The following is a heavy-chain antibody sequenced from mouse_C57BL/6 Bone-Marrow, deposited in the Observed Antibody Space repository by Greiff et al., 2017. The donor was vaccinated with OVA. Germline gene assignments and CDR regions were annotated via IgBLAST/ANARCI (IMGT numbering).Heavy chain of an antibody. CDR1: GYTFTSYW. D-gene: IGHD1-1*01. J-gene: IGHJ1*03. CDR3: GYGSSYDWYFDV. V-gene: IGHV1-69*01. CDR2: IDPSDSYT. Sequence: VQLQQPGAELVMPGASVKLSCKASGYTFTSYWMHWVKQRPGQGLEWIGEIDPSDSYTNYNQKFKGKSTLTVDKSSSTAYMQLSSLTSEDSAVYDCGYGSSYDWYFDVWGTGTTVTVSS.